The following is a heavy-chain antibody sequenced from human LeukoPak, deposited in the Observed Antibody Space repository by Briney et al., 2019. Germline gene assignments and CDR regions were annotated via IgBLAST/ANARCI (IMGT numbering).Heavy chain of an antibody. V-gene: IGHV4-31*03. CDR2: IYYSGST. J-gene: IGHJ3*02. Sequence: SETLSLTCTVSGGSISSGGYYWSWIRQHPGKGLEWIGYIYYSGSTYYNPSLKSRVTISVDTSKNQFSLKLSSVTAADTAVYYCARVDQGPDDAFDIWGQGTMVTVSS. D-gene: IGHD2-15*01. CDR1: GGSISSGGYY. CDR3: ARVDQGPDDAFDI.